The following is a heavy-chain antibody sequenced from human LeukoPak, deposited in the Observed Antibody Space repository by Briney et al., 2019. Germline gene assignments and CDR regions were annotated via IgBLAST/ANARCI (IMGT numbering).Heavy chain of an antibody. D-gene: IGHD1-26*01. CDR3: AREGGAAFYFDF. CDR2: ISSSGSTI. J-gene: IGHJ4*02. V-gene: IGHV3-48*03. Sequence: GGSLRLSCVASGFTFSNYELNWVRQAPGKGLEWVSYISSSGSTIYYADSVKGRFTISRDNAKNSLYLQMNSLRAEDTAVYYCAREGGAAFYFDFWGQGTQVTVSS. CDR1: GFTFSNYE.